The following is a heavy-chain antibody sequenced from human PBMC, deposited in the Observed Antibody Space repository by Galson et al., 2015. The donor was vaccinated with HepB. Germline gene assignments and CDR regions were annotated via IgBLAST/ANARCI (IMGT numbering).Heavy chain of an antibody. J-gene: IGHJ4*02. CDR3: ARDGEPYYYDSSANFDY. CDR2: ISSSSSTI. Sequence: SLRLSCPASGFTFSSYSMNWVREAQGKGLEWVSYISSSSSTIYYADSVKGRFTISRDNAKSSLYLQMNSLRDEDTAVYYCARDGEPYYYDSSANFDYWGQGTLVTVSS. CDR1: GFTFSSYS. D-gene: IGHD3-22*01. V-gene: IGHV3-48*02.